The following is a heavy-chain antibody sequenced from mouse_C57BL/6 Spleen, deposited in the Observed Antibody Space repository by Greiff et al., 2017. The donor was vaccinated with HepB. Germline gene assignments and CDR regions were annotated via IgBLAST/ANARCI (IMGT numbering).Heavy chain of an antibody. CDR1: GYTFTSYW. Sequence: QVQLQQSGAELVMPGASVKLSCKASGYTFTSYWMHWVKQRPGQGLEWIGEIDPSDSYTNYNQKFKGKSTLTVDKSSSTAYMQLSSLTSEDSAVYYCARAYYSNDVFAYWGQGTLVTVSA. CDR2: IDPSDSYT. J-gene: IGHJ3*01. CDR3: ARAYYSNDVFAY. D-gene: IGHD2-5*01. V-gene: IGHV1-69*01.